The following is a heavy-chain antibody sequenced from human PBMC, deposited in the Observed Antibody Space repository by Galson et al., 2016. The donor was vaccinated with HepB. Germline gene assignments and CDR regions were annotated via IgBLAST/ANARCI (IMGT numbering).Heavy chain of an antibody. CDR3: ARVNPLYARLSYGTDV. CDR2: SNEDGRT. J-gene: IGHJ6*04. D-gene: IGHD2/OR15-2a*01. CDR1: GGTLTDFY. V-gene: IGHV4-34*01. Sequence: ETLSLTCAVYGGTLTDFYWSWIRQPPGQGLEWIGESNEDGRTRFNKSLKSRVTISVDTSKNQFSLRLTSVTAADTGFYYCARVNPLYARLSYGTDVWGKGTTVTVS.